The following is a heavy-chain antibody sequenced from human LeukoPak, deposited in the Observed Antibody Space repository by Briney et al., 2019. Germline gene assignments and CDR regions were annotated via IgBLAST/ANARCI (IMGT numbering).Heavy chain of an antibody. CDR1: GGSFSGYY. CDR2: INHSGST. Sequence: SETLSLTCAVYGGSFSGYYWSWIRQPPGKGLEWIGEINHSGSTNYNPSLKSRVTISVDTSKNQFSLKLSSVTAADTAVYYCARAGYTAAHDYWGQGTLVTVSS. D-gene: IGHD5-18*01. J-gene: IGHJ4*02. CDR3: ARAGYTAAHDY. V-gene: IGHV4-34*01.